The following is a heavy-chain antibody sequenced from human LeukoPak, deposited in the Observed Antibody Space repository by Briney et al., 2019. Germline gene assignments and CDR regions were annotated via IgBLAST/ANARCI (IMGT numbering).Heavy chain of an antibody. V-gene: IGHV4-59*11. CDR3: TTIKRGDIFGYFDF. D-gene: IGHD5-18*01. J-gene: IGHJ4*02. Sequence: SETLSLTCAVSGGSMTPHHWNWIRQTPGKGLEWIEYVFDSGRTKVNPSLKSRVTLSADTSKNQLSLRLSSVTAADTAMYYCTTIKRGDIFGYFDFWGQGILVTVSS. CDR2: VFDSGRT. CDR1: GGSMTPHH.